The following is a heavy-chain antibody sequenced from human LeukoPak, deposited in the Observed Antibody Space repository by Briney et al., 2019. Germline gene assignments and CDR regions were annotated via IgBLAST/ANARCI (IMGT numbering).Heavy chain of an antibody. CDR2: IYYSGST. J-gene: IGHJ4*02. CDR3: ARVGQNCSGGSCYDFLEN. V-gene: IGHV4-30-4*01. D-gene: IGHD2-15*01. CDR1: GGSISSGDYY. Sequence: PSQTLSLTCTVSGGSISSGDYYWSWIRQPPGKGLEWIGYIYYSGSTYYNPSLKSRVTISVDTSKNQFSLKLSSVTAADTAVYYCARVGQNCSGGSCYDFLENWGQGTLVTVSS.